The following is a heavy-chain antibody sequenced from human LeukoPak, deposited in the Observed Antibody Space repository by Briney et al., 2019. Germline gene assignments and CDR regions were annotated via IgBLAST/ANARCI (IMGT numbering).Heavy chain of an antibody. CDR3: AYGDGSWYRVDVFDI. Sequence: ASVKVSCKASGGTFSSYAISWVRQAPGQGLEWMGGIIPIFGTANYAQKFQGRVTITADKSTSTAYMELSSLRSEDTAGYYCAYGDGSWYRVDVFDIWGQGTMVTVSS. CDR2: IIPIFGTA. CDR1: GGTFSSYA. J-gene: IGHJ3*02. D-gene: IGHD6-13*01. V-gene: IGHV1-69*06.